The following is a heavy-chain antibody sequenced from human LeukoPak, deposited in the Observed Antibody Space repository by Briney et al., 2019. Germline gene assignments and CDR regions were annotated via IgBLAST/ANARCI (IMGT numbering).Heavy chain of an antibody. CDR1: GYTFTGYY. J-gene: IGHJ6*02. D-gene: IGHD2-2*01. V-gene: IGHV1-2*02. Sequence: ASVKVSCKASGYTFTGYYMHWVRQAPGQGLEWMGWINPDSGGTNYAQKFQGRVTMTRDTSISTAYMELSRLRSDDTAVYYCARLQVVPAAIPSHFDYYGMDVWGQGTTVTVSS. CDR2: INPDSGGT. CDR3: ARLQVVPAAIPSHFDYYGMDV.